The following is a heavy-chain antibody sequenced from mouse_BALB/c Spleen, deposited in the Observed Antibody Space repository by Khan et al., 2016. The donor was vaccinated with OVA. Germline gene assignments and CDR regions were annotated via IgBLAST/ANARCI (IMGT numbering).Heavy chain of an antibody. CDR3: ARELFTTVVATPFAY. V-gene: IGHV5-9-1*01. D-gene: IGHD1-1*01. CDR1: GFTFSNYA. J-gene: IGHJ3*01. Sequence: EVMLVESGGGLVKPGGSLKLSCAASGFTFSNYAMSWVRQTPEKRLEWVATISSGGSYTYYPDSVQGRFTISRDNAKNTLSLHMSSLRSCDTAIYYCARELFTTVVATPFAYWGQGTLVTVSA. CDR2: ISSGGSYT.